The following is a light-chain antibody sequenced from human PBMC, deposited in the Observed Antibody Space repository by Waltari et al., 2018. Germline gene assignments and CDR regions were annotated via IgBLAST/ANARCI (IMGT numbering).Light chain of an antibody. CDR2: GAS. Sequence: IVLPQPPGTLSLSPGERATLPCRASQTVTSISLSWYQQKPGQAPRLLIYGASTRSTGIPDRFSGSGSGTDFTLTISRLEPEDFAVYYCQQYDGIVLTFGGGTKAEI. CDR1: QTVTSIS. J-gene: IGKJ4*01. CDR3: QQYDGIVLT. V-gene: IGKV3-20*01.